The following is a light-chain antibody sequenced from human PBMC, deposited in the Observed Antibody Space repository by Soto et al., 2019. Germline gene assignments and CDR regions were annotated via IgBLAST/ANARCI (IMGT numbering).Light chain of an antibody. CDR2: AAS. CDR3: QQANSLSIT. J-gene: IGKJ5*01. CDR1: QDISSR. V-gene: IGKV1-12*01. Sequence: DIQMTQSPSSVSASVGDRVIISCRASQDISSRLAWYQQRPGKAPKLLIYAASSLQSGVPSRFRRSVSGADFTPTISGLQPEDLGTYYCQQANSLSITLAQGTRLEIK.